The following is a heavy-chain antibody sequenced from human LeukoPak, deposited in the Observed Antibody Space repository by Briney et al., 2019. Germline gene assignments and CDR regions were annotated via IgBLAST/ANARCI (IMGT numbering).Heavy chain of an antibody. CDR2: IIPIFGTA. D-gene: IGHD2-15*01. CDR1: GGTFSSYA. V-gene: IGHV1-69*13. CDR3: ASHCSGGSCYSRFVVY. J-gene: IGHJ4*02. Sequence: SVKVSCKASGGTFSSYAISWVRQAPGQGLEWMGGIIPIFGTANYAQKFQGRVTITADESTSTAYMELSSLRSEDTAVYYCASHCSGGSCYSRFVVYWGQGTLVTVSS.